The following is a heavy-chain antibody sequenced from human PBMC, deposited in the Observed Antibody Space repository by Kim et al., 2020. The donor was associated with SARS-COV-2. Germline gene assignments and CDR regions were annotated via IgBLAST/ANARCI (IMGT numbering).Heavy chain of an antibody. V-gene: IGHV4-31*01. CDR3: ARGKGYSSTSHYYYYGMDV. J-gene: IGHJ6*02. CDR2: IYYSGST. CDR1: SASISSGDCY. D-gene: IGHD6-13*01. Sequence: SETLSLTCTVSSASISSGDCYWSWIRQYPGMGLEWIGYIYYSGSTYYSPSLKSPVTISVDRSQNPFSLRLNSVTAADTAVYYCARGKGYSSTSHYYYYGMDVWGQGTTVTVSS.